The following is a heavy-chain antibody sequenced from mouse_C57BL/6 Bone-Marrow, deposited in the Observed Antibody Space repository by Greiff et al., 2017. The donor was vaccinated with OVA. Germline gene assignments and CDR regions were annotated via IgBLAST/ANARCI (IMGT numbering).Heavy chain of an antibody. V-gene: IGHV5-12*01. Sequence: EVKLVESGGGLVQPGGSLKLSCAASGFTFSDYYMYWVRQTPEKRLEWVAYISNGGGSTYYPDTMERRFIISRDNTKKTLYLQMSSLRSEDTALYYCARRATPLWYFDVWGTGTTVTVSS. CDR2: ISNGGGST. D-gene: IGHD3-1*01. CDR3: ARRATPLWYFDV. J-gene: IGHJ1*03. CDR1: GFTFSDYY.